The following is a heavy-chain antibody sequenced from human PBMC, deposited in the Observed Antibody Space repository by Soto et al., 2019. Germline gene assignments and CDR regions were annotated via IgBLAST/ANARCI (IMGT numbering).Heavy chain of an antibody. V-gene: IGHV4-31*03. D-gene: IGHD2-15*01. J-gene: IGHJ3*02. CDR2: IYYSGST. Sequence: QVQLQESGPGLVKPSQTLSLTCTVSGGSISSGGYYWSWIRQHPGKGLEWIGYIYYSGSTYYNPSLKCRVTISVDTSKNQFSLKLSSVTAADTAVYYCARDDRSWAATPGPGSFDIWGQGTMVTVSS. CDR1: GGSISSGGYY. CDR3: ARDDRSWAATPGPGSFDI.